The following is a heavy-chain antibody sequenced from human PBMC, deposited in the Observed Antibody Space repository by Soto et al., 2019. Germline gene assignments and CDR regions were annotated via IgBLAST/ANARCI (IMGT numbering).Heavy chain of an antibody. Sequence: SLRLSCAASGFTFSSYAMSWVRQAPGKGLEWVSAISGSGGSTYYADSVKGRFTISRDNSKNTLYLQMNSLRAEDTAVYYCAKERMGSGYDPFLYCYYMDVWGKGTTVTVSS. J-gene: IGHJ6*03. CDR1: GFTFSSYA. V-gene: IGHV3-23*01. CDR2: ISGSGGST. D-gene: IGHD5-12*01. CDR3: AKERMGSGYDPFLYCYYMDV.